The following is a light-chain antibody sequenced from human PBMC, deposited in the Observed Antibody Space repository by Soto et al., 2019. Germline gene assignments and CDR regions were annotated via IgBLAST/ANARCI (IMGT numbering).Light chain of an antibody. CDR3: QQYNNWPRT. V-gene: IGKV3-15*01. CDR1: QSVSSN. Sequence: EFVLTQSLGTLSLSPGERATLSCRASQSVSSNLAWYQQKPGQAPRLLIYGASTRATGIPARFSGSGSGTEFTLTISSLQSEDFAVYYCQQYNNWPRTFGQGSKVDIK. CDR2: GAS. J-gene: IGKJ1*01.